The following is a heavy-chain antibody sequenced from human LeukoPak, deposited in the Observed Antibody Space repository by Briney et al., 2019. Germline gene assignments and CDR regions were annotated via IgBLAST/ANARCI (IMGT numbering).Heavy chain of an antibody. CDR3: VKDLVAASENVRGWYPMNY. CDR2: ISWNGARI. Sequence: PGGSLRLSCAASGFTFDEYTMHWVRQAPGKSLEWVSLISWNGARIHYGDSVKGRFTISRDNSKNSLYLQMNSLRTEDTALYYCVKDLVAASENVRGWYPMNYWGQGTLVTVSS. J-gene: IGHJ4*02. D-gene: IGHD6-19*01. CDR1: GFTFDEYT. V-gene: IGHV3-43*01.